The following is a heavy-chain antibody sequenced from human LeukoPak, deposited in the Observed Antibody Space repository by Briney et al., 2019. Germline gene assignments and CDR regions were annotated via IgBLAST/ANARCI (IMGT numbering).Heavy chain of an antibody. CDR3: AIDGYSIGYFYDL. V-gene: IGHV3-74*01. J-gene: IGHJ4*02. CDR1: GFTFRTYF. D-gene: IGHD3-22*01. CDR2: INSDGSGT. Sequence: GGSLRLSCAASGFTFRTYFMHWVRQAPGKGLVWVSHINSDGSGTYYADSVKGRFTISRDNAKNTVFLQMNSLRAGDTAVYYCAIDGYSIGYFYDLWGQGTLVTVSS.